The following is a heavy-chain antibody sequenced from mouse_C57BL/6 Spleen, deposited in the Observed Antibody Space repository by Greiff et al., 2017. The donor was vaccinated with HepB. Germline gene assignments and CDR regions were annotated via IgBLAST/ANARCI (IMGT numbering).Heavy chain of an antibody. D-gene: IGHD2-1*01. Sequence: QVQLQQSGAELVRPGTSVKVSCKASGYAFTNYLIEWVKQRPGQGLEWIGVINPGSGGTNYNEKFKGKATLTADKSSSTAYMQLSSLTSEDSAVYFCARSGNWFFDYWGQGTTLTVSS. CDR2: INPGSGGT. J-gene: IGHJ2*01. CDR1: GYAFTNYL. V-gene: IGHV1-54*01. CDR3: ARSGNWFFDY.